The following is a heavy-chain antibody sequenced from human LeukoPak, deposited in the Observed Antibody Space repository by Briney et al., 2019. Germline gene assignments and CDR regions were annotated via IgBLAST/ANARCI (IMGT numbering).Heavy chain of an antibody. D-gene: IGHD2-15*01. CDR1: GFTFSSYA. V-gene: IGHV3-23*01. J-gene: IGHJ4*02. CDR2: ISGSGGST. Sequence: PGGSLRLSCAASGFTFSSYAMSWVREGPGKGVEWVSAISGSGGSTYYAESVKGRFTISRDNSKNTLYLQMNSLRAEDPDVYYRANEGDIVVVVAANRFDYWGQGTLVTVSS. CDR3: ANEGDIVVVVAANRFDY.